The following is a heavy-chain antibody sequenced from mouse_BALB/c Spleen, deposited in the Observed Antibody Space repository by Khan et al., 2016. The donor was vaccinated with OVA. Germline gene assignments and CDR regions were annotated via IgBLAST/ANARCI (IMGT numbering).Heavy chain of an antibody. CDR3: ARAKVNGYDERVFDY. Sequence: QIQLVQSGPELKKPGETVKISCKASGYTFTKYGMNWVKQAPGKGLKWMGWINTYTGEPTYADDFKGRFAFTWDTSASTTYLQINNLKNEDITTYFCARAKVNGYDERVFDYWGQGTTLTVSS. CDR2: INTYTGEP. D-gene: IGHD2-2*01. CDR1: GYTFTKYG. V-gene: IGHV9-1*02. J-gene: IGHJ2*01.